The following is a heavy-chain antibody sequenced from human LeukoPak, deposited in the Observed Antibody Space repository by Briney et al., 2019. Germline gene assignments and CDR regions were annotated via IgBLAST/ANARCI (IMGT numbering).Heavy chain of an antibody. J-gene: IGHJ6*03. V-gene: IGHV3-66*02. CDR2: IYSGGST. CDR3: ARVRIRGTIFGVAPDYYYYMDV. D-gene: IGHD3-3*01. CDR1: GFTVSSNY. Sequence: GGSLRLSCAASGFTVSSNYMSWVRQAPGKGLEWVSVIYSGGSTYYADSVKGRFTISRDNSKNTLYLQMNSLRAEDTAVYYCARVRIRGTIFGVAPDYYYYMDVSGKGTTVTVSS.